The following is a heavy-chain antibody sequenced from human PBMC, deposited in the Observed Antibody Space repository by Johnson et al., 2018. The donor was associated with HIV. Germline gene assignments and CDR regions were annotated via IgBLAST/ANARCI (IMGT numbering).Heavy chain of an antibody. CDR2: IYSGGST. CDR3: ARVPDYGDYGDAFDI. V-gene: IGHV3-53*01. D-gene: IGHD4-17*01. CDR1: GFTVSSNY. J-gene: IGHJ3*02. Sequence: EVLLLESGGGLIQPGGSLRLSCAASGFTVSSNYMSWVRQAPGKGLAWVSLIYSGGSTYYADSVKGRFTISRDNSKNTLYLQMKSLRAEDTAVYYCARVPDYGDYGDAFDIWGQGTMVTVSS.